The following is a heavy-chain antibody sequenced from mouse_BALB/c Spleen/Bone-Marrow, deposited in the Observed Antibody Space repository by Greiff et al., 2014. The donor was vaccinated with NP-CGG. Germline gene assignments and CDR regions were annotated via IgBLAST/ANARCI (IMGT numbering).Heavy chain of an antibody. Sequence: EVKLMESGGGLVKPGGSLKLSCAASGFTFRSYAMSWIRQTPEKRLEWVATISSGGNYTYYPDSVKGRFTISRDNAKNTLYLQMSSLRSEQTAMYYCTLPNTDYFDYWGQGTTLTVSS. D-gene: IGHD5-1-1*01. J-gene: IGHJ2*01. V-gene: IGHV5-6-4*01. CDR1: GFTFRSYA. CDR3: TLPNTDYFDY. CDR2: ISSGGNYT.